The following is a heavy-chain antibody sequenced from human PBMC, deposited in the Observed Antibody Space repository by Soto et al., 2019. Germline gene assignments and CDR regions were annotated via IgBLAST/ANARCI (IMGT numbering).Heavy chain of an antibody. D-gene: IGHD4-4*01. CDR3: ARHVSNYDYYQH. CDR1: GGSISSSSYY. J-gene: IGHJ1*01. V-gene: IGHV4-39*01. Sequence: SETLSLTCTVSGGSISSSSYYWGWIRQPPGKGLEWIGSIYYSGSTYYNPSLKSRVTISVDTSKNQFSLKLSSVTAADTAVYYCARHVSNYDYYQHWGQGTLVTVSS. CDR2: IYYSGST.